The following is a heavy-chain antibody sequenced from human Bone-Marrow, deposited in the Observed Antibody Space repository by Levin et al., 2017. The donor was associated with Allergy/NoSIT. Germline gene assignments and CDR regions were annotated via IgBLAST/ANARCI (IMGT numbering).Heavy chain of an antibody. CDR3: ARGTITFGGVIVSGP. J-gene: IGHJ5*02. CDR2: IYYSGNT. V-gene: IGHV4-59*01. CDR1: GGSMKTYY. D-gene: IGHD3-16*02. Sequence: SETLSLTCTVSGGSMKTYYWTWIRQPPGKGLEWIGYIYYSGNTNYNPSLKSRVTISVDTSKNQFSLELTSVTPADTAVYYCARGTITFGGVIVSGPWDQGTLVTVSS.